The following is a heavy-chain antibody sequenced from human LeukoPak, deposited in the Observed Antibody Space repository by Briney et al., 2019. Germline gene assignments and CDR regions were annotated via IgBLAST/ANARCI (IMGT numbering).Heavy chain of an antibody. CDR1: GFTVSSNF. J-gene: IGHJ4*02. V-gene: IGHV3-66*01. CDR2: IYSGGTI. Sequence: GGSLRLSCAASGFTVSSNFMSWVRQAPGKGLEWVSVIYSGGTICYADSVKGRFTISRDNSKNTLYLQMNSLRAEDTAVYYCARVESGYFDYWGQGTLVTVSS. D-gene: IGHD7-27*01. CDR3: ARVESGYFDY.